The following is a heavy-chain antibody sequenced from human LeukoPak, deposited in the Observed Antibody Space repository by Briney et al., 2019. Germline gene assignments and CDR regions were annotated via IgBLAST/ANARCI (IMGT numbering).Heavy chain of an antibody. CDR1: GFTFSRFP. J-gene: IGHJ3*01. CDR2: ISGTGPNT. CDR3: ARVSRLFPEGLLRGHDALDF. Sequence: PGGSLRLSCTASGFTFSRFPMSWVRQAPGKGLEWVSLISGTGPNTDYAESVKGRFTISRDNSNQVVYLHMSNLRGEDTAVYFCARVSRLFPEGLLRGHDALDFWGQGTVVTVSS. D-gene: IGHD3-3*01. V-gene: IGHV3-23*01.